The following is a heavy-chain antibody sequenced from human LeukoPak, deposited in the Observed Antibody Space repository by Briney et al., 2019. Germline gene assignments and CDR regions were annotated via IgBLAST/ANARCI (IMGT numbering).Heavy chain of an antibody. D-gene: IGHD3-22*01. CDR1: GFTFSSYS. Sequence: GGSLRLSCAASGFTFSSYSMNWVRQAPGKGLEWVSSISSSSSYLYYEDSVKGRFTMSRDNAKNSLYLQMNSLRAEDTAVYYCARGRYYDSSGYPGSDAFDIWGQGTMVTVSS. CDR3: ARGRYYDSSGYPGSDAFDI. CDR2: ISSSSSYL. V-gene: IGHV3-21*01. J-gene: IGHJ3*02.